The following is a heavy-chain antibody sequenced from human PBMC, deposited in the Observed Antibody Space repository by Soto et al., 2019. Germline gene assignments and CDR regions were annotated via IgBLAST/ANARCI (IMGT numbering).Heavy chain of an antibody. CDR3: ARSGYRSSSAAPGPFDY. J-gene: IGHJ4*02. CDR2: IDPSDSYS. V-gene: IGHV5-10-1*01. Sequence: PGESLKISCKGSGYSFTXYWISWVRQMPGKGLEWMCRIDPSDSYSNYSPSFQGHVTISADKSIGTAYLQWSSLKASDTAMFYCARSGYRSSSAAPGPFDYWGQGTLVTVSS. D-gene: IGHD6-6*01. CDR1: GYSFTXYW.